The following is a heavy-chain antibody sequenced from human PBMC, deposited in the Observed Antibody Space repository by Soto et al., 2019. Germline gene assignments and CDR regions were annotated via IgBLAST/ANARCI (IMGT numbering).Heavy chain of an antibody. Sequence: GGSLRLSCAGSGFTFGYSCMSWIRQSPGKGLEWLSYISPGSRYPAYADSVKGRFTISRDNAKRSLYLQMMSLTAEDTAIYYCVRGGGGGLFDPWGQGTMVTVSS. CDR1: GFTFGYSC. D-gene: IGHD2-15*01. CDR3: VRGGGGGLFDP. J-gene: IGHJ5*02. V-gene: IGHV3-11*06. CDR2: ISPGSRYP.